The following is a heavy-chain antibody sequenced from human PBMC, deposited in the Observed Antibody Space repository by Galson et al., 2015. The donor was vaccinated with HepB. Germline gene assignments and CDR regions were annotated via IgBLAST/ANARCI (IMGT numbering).Heavy chain of an antibody. CDR2: IPYDGNNK. Sequence: SLRLSCAASGFTFSSYAMHWVRQAPGKGLELVAIIPYDGNNKYYADSVKGRFTISRDNSKNTLYLQMNSLTEDDTAVYYCARASLGYCVNGVCYMIDYWGQGTLVTVSS. J-gene: IGHJ4*02. D-gene: IGHD2-8*01. CDR1: GFTFSSYA. CDR3: ARASLGYCVNGVCYMIDY. V-gene: IGHV3-30-3*01.